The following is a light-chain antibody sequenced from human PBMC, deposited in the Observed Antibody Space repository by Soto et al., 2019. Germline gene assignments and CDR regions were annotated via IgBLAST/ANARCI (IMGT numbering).Light chain of an antibody. CDR2: AVS. J-gene: IGKJ2*02. V-gene: IGKV3-20*01. CDR3: QQYRGT. Sequence: ELVLTQSPGTLSLSPGERATLSCRASQSVSSTYLAWYQQKPGQAPRLLIYAVSSRATGIPDRFSGSGSGTDFSLTISRLEPEDFAVYYCQQYRGTFGQGTKLEMK. CDR1: QSVSSTY.